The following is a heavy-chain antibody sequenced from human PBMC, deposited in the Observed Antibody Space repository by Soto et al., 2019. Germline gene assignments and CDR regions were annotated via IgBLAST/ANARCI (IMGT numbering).Heavy chain of an antibody. Sequence: PGGSLRLSCVASGFSFSNYAMSWVRQAPGKGLEGVSVISGSGGSTYYADSVKGRFTISRDNSKNTVFLQMNSLRAEDTAVYYCAKDLDYYDSSAYYRGNWFDPWGQGTLVTVSS. V-gene: IGHV3-23*01. D-gene: IGHD3-22*01. CDR2: ISGSGGST. CDR1: GFSFSNYA. J-gene: IGHJ5*02. CDR3: AKDLDYYDSSAYYRGNWFDP.